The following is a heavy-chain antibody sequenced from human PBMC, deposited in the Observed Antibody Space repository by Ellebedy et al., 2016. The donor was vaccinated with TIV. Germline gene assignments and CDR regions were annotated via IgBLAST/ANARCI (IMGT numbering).Heavy chain of an antibody. CDR2: ILGDSSTT. Sequence: PGGSLRLSCAASEFTFSSYAMGWARHAPGKGLEWVSSILGDSSTTYYADSVKGRFTISRDNSKNTLYLQMNILRAEDTAVYYCAKSVGASTRFIDYWGQGTPVTVSS. CDR1: EFTFSSYA. J-gene: IGHJ4*02. CDR3: AKSVGASTRFIDY. V-gene: IGHV3-23*01. D-gene: IGHD1-26*01.